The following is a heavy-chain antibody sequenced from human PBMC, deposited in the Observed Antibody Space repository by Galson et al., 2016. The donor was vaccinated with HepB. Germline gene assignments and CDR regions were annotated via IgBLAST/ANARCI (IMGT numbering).Heavy chain of an antibody. CDR3: VRDRRFLVFYYAMDV. Sequence: SLRLSCAASGFTFSSDWMYWVRQAPGKGLVWVSRINGDGSTTTYADSVKGRFTISRDNAKNTLYLQMNSLRAEDTALYYCVRDRRFLVFYYAMDVWGQGTAVTVS. V-gene: IGHV3-74*03. CDR1: GFTFSSDW. J-gene: IGHJ6*02. CDR2: INGDGSTT. D-gene: IGHD3-3*01.